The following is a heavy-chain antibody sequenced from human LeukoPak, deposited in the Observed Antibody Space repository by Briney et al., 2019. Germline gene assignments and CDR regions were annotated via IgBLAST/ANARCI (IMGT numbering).Heavy chain of an antibody. CDR1: GGSISSGSYY. J-gene: IGHJ5*02. D-gene: IGHD3-3*01. Sequence: SETLSLTCTVSGGSISSGSYYWSWIRQPPGKGLEWIGEINHSGSTNYNPSLKSRVTISVDTSKNQFSLKLSSVTAADTAVYYCARRNTIFGVVMAWFDPWGQGTLVTVSS. CDR2: INHSGST. V-gene: IGHV4-39*07. CDR3: ARRNTIFGVVMAWFDP.